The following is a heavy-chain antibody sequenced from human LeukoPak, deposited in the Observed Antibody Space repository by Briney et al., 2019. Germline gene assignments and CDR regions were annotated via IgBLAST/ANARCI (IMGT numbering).Heavy chain of an antibody. CDR3: ASPDHYCSSGTCP. D-gene: IGHD2-15*01. J-gene: IGHJ5*02. CDR2: IRPDGSEQ. Sequence: GGSLRLSCAASGFSFSSYWMSWVRQAPGKGLEWVANIRPDGSEQYYMDSVKGRFTISRDNVRNSLYPQMNSLRAQDTAVYYCASPDHYCSSGTCPWGQGTRVTVSS. CDR1: GFSFSSYW. V-gene: IGHV3-7*01.